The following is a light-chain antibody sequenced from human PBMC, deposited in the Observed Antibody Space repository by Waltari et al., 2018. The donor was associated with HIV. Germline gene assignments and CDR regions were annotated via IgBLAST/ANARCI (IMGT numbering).Light chain of an antibody. CDR2: AAA. J-gene: IGKJ3*01. CDR1: QSISSY. Sequence: DIQMTQSPSSLSASVGDRVTITCRASQSISSYLNWYQQKPGKAPKLLIYAAASLQSGVPSRFSGSGNGTDFTLTISSLQPEDFATYYCQQSYSTPPVTFGPGTKVDIK. V-gene: IGKV1-39*01. CDR3: QQSYSTPPVT.